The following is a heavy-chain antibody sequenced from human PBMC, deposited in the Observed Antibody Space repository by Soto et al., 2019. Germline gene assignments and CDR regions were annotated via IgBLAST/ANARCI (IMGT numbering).Heavy chain of an antibody. D-gene: IGHD4-17*01. CDR3: AKDLRALTTVASAFFDY. CDR1: GFTFSDYG. Sequence: QVQLVESGGGVVQPGRSLRLSCAASGFTFSDYGMHWVGQTPGKGLEWVAVIWYDGRLKYYADSVKGRFTISRDYSLTTLYLQMNSLRAEDTAVYYCAKDLRALTTVASAFFDYWGQGTLVTVSS. CDR2: IWYDGRLK. V-gene: IGHV3-33*06. J-gene: IGHJ4*02.